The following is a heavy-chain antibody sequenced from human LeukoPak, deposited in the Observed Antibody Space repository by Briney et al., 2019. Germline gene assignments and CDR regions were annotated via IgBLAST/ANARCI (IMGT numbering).Heavy chain of an antibody. CDR2: LYASGSA. CDR3: ARDRGVRDNYSYYYYMDV. V-gene: IGHV4-61*02. J-gene: IGHJ6*03. Sequence: SQTLSLTCTVSGGSITSGTDYWSWIRQPAGKGLEWIGRLYASGSANYNPSLKSRVTISVDTSKNQFSLRLNSVTAADTALYYCARDRGVRDNYSYYYYMDVWGKGTTVTVSS. D-gene: IGHD3-10*01. CDR1: GGSITSGTDY.